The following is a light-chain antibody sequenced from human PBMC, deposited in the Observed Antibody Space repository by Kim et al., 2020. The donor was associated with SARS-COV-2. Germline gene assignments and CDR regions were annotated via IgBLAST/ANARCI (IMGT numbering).Light chain of an antibody. CDR1: QSVLYSSNNKNY. CDR2: WAS. Sequence: ATINCKSSQSVLYSSNNKNYLAWYQQKPGQPPKLLIYWASTRESGVPDRFSGSGSGTDFTLTISSLQAEDVAVYYCQQYHSTMWTFGQGTKVDIK. CDR3: QQYHSTMWT. J-gene: IGKJ1*01. V-gene: IGKV4-1*01.